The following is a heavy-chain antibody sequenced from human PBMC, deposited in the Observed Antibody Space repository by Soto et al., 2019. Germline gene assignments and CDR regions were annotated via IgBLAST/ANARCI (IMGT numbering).Heavy chain of an antibody. V-gene: IGHV3-53*01. J-gene: IGHJ4*02. CDR1: GFTVSSNY. Sequence: GGSLRLSCAASGFTVSSNYMSWVRPAPGKGLEWVSVIYSGGSTYYADSVKGRFTISRDNSKNTLYLQMNSLRAEDTAVYYCATGTLEQQLATYYFDYWGQGTLVTVSS. CDR3: ATGTLEQQLATYYFDY. CDR2: IYSGGST. D-gene: IGHD6-13*01.